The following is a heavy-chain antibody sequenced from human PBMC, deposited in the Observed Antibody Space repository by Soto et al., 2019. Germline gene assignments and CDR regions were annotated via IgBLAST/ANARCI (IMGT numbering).Heavy chain of an antibody. J-gene: IGHJ4*02. CDR3: ARGPSGWYGFDY. D-gene: IGHD6-19*01. V-gene: IGHV3-74*01. Sequence: EVQLVESGGGLVQPGGSLRLSCADSGFIISSNWMHWVRQAPGKGLVWVSRINSDGSTTSYADSVKGRFTISRDNAKNTLYLQMNRLRAAATAVYYCARGPSGWYGFDYWGQGTLVTVSS. CDR2: INSDGSTT. CDR1: GFIISSNW.